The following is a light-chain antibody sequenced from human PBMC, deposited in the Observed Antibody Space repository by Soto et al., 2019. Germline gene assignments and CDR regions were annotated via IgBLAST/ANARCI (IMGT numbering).Light chain of an antibody. Sequence: QAVLTQPPSASGTPGQRVTVSCSGSSSNIGSNNVNWYQQFPGTAPKLLIYSNNKRPSGIPDRFSGSKFGTSASLAISGLQSEDEADYYCAAWDDSLNGPVFGGGTKLTVL. CDR3: AAWDDSLNGPV. CDR1: SSNIGSNN. CDR2: SNN. V-gene: IGLV1-44*01. J-gene: IGLJ3*02.